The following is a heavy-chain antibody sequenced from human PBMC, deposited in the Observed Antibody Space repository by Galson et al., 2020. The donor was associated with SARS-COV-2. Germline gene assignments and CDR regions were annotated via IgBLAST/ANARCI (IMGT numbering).Heavy chain of an antibody. D-gene: IGHD3-10*01. CDR1: GGSITIGGYY. CDR2: IFYTGTS. CDR3: ARDLFWFGGGPPGYYYGMDL. V-gene: IGHV4-31*03. J-gene: IGHJ6*02. Sequence: SETLSLTCTVSGGSITIGGYYWSWVRHHPEKGLEWLGYIFYTGTSSYNPSLRGRLSLSVDTSANQLFLSLRPVTAADTAVYYCARDLFWFGGGPPGYYYGMDLWGPGTAVTVSS.